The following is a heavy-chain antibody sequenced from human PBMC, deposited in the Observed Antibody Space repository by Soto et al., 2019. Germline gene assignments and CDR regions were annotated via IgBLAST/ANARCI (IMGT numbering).Heavy chain of an antibody. V-gene: IGHV3-30-3*01. CDR1: GFTFSSYA. Sequence: QVQLVESGGGVVQPGRSLRLSCAASGFTFSSYAMHWVRQAPGKGLEWVAVISYDGSNKYYADSVKDRFTISRDNSKNTLYLQMNSLRAEDMAVYYCSCPRPGVGWGQGTMVTVSS. D-gene: IGHD2-8*01. CDR3: SCPRPGVG. CDR2: ISYDGSNK. J-gene: IGHJ3*01.